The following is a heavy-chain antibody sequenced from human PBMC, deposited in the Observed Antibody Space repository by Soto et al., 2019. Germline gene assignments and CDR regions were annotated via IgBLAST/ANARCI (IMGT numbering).Heavy chain of an antibody. Sequence: PSETLSLTCTVSGGSISSYYWSWIRQPPGKGLEWIGYIYYSGSTNYNPSLKSRVTISVDTSKNQFSLKLSSVTAADTAVYYCARIYSGYDFVFDYWGQGTLVTVSS. V-gene: IGHV4-59*08. CDR1: GGSISSYY. J-gene: IGHJ4*02. CDR3: ARIYSGYDFVFDY. D-gene: IGHD5-12*01. CDR2: IYYSGST.